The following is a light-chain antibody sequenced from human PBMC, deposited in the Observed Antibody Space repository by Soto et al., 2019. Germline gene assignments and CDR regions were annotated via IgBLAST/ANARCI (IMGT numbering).Light chain of an antibody. V-gene: IGKV1-5*03. CDR2: QAS. J-gene: IGKJ4*01. CDR1: QTVTYW. Sequence: DIQMTQSPSTLSASVGDRVTITCRASQTVTYWLAWYQQKPGQVPKLLIYQASSLETGVPSRFSGSGYGTEFTLTINSLQPDDFATYYCQHYHSYPLTFGGGTKVEIK. CDR3: QHYHSYPLT.